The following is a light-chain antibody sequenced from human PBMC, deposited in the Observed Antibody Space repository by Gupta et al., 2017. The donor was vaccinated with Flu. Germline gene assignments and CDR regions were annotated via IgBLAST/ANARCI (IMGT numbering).Light chain of an antibody. V-gene: IGKV3-20*01. CDR1: QSVIRNY. CDR3: QHYDGYGSSPRT. Sequence: SSSPGERATLSCRASQSVIRNYLAWYQHKPGQAPRLLIYDAYSRATGIPDRFSGSGSGTDFTLTISRLEPEDFAMYYCQHYDGYGSSPRTFGQGTKVEIK. J-gene: IGKJ1*01. CDR2: DAY.